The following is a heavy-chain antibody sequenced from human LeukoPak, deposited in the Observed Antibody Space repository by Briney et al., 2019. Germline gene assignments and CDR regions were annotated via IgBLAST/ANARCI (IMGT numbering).Heavy chain of an antibody. CDR3: ARAGYYGSGSPYYFDY. D-gene: IGHD3-10*01. J-gene: IGHJ4*02. Sequence: GGSLRLSCAASGFTFSSYSMNWVRQAPGKGLEWVSSISSSSYIYYADSVKGRFTISRDNSKNTLYLQMNSLRAEDTAVYYCARAGYYGSGSPYYFDYWGQGTLVTVSS. CDR2: ISSSSYI. V-gene: IGHV3-21*01. CDR1: GFTFSSYS.